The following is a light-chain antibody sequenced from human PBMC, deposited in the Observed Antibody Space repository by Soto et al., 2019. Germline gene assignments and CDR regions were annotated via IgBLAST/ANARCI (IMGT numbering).Light chain of an antibody. J-gene: IGKJ4*01. CDR3: QQHSDYPLT. V-gene: IGKV1-5*03. CDR2: RAS. Sequence: DIQMTQSPSTLSASVGDRVTITCRASQSLSDWLAWYQQKPGTAPRLLIYRASSLEYGVPSRFSGSGSGTEFTLTISSLQPGDFATYYCQQHSDYPLTFGGGTKVEIK. CDR1: QSLSDW.